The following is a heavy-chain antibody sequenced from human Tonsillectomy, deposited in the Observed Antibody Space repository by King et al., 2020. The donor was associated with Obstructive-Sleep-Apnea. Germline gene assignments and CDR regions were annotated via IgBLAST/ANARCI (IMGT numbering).Heavy chain of an antibody. Sequence: VQLQQWGAGLLKPSETLSLTCAVYGGSFSGYYWSGIRQPPGKGLEWIGEINHSGSTNYNPSLKSRVTISVDTSKNQFSLKLSSVTAADTAVYYCARDDSGSFYYFDYWGQGTLVTVSS. D-gene: IGHD3-10*01. CDR2: INHSGST. CDR1: GGSFSGYY. V-gene: IGHV4-34*01. J-gene: IGHJ4*02. CDR3: ARDDSGSFYYFDY.